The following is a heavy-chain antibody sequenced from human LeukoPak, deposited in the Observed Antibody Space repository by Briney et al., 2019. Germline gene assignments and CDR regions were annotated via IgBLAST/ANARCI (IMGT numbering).Heavy chain of an antibody. Sequence: GGSLRHSCTASGFTFSSYAMYWVRQAPGKGLEWVSGIFGSGGSAHYADSVKGRFTISRDNSQNTVYLQMNSLRAEDTAVYYCGKTTTGYSSGRNPAWPVDYWGQGTLVTVSS. V-gene: IGHV3-23*01. D-gene: IGHD6-19*01. CDR1: GFTFSSYA. J-gene: IGHJ4*02. CDR3: GKTTTGYSSGRNPAWPVDY. CDR2: IFGSGGSA.